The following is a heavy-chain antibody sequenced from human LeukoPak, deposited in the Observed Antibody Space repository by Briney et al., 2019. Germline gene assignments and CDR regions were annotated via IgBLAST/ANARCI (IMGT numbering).Heavy chain of an antibody. CDR3: ASSGYDLDWYFDL. CDR1: GFTFSTYT. V-gene: IGHV3-21*01. D-gene: IGHD5-12*01. J-gene: IGHJ2*01. CDR2: MSSSGDSI. Sequence: GGSLRLSCAASGFTFSTYTINWVRQAPGKGLQWVSSMSSSGDSIHLADSVKGRFSISRDSANNSLYLRMNSLGAEDTAVYYCASSGYDLDWYFDLWGRGTLVTVSS.